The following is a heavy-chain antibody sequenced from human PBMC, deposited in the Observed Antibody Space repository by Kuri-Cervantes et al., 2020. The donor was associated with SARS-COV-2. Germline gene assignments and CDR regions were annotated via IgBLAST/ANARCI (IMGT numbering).Heavy chain of an antibody. V-gene: IGHV1-18*01. Sequence: ASVKVSCKASGYTFTSYGISWVRQAPGQGLEWMGWISAYNGNTNYAQKLQGRVTMTRNTSISTAYMELSSLRSEDTAVYYCARGGLLWFGELPPWGQGTLVTVSS. J-gene: IGHJ4*02. CDR1: GYTFTSYG. CDR3: ARGGLLWFGELPP. CDR2: ISAYNGNT. D-gene: IGHD3-10*01.